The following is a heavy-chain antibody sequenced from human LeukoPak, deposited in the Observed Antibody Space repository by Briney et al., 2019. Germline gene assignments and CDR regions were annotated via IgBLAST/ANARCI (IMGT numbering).Heavy chain of an antibody. CDR3: ARDQRDVAAAGYYYYYGMDV. V-gene: IGHV3-33*08. J-gene: IGHJ6*02. D-gene: IGHD6-13*01. CDR2: IWYDGSDK. Sequence: PGGSLRLSCAGSGFTFSNYGMHWVRQAPGKGLEWVAVIWYDGSDKYHADSVKGRFTISRDNSKNTLYLQMNSLRVEDTAVYYCARDQRDVAAAGYYYYYGMDVWGQGTTVTVSS. CDR1: GFTFSNYG.